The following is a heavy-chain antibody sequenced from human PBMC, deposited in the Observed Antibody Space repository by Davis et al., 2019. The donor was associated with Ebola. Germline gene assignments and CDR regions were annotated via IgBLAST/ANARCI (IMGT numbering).Heavy chain of an antibody. CDR1: VYTFTTYG. Sequence: ASVKVSSKASVYTFTTYGLTWLRQAPGQGLEWVGWMNPNRGNTGSAQKFQGRFTMTRNTSINTAYMELSSLRSEDTAVYFCARDSSGVVGANDFDYWGQGTLVTVSS. CDR3: ARDSSGVVGANDFDY. J-gene: IGHJ4*02. CDR2: MNPNRGNT. V-gene: IGHV1-8*02. D-gene: IGHD1-26*01.